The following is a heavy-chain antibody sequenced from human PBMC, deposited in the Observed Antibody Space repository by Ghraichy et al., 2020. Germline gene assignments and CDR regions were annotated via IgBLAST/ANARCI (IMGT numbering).Heavy chain of an antibody. J-gene: IGHJ2*01. CDR3: ARISGGETKCGGDCYHNAHWYCDV. Sequence: GGSLRLSCAVSGFTFSRYGMHWVRQAPGKGLEWVAIIWYDGSNRYYADSVKGRFTISRDDSKNTLYLQMNSLTAEDTAVYYCARISGGETKCGGDCYHNAHWYCDVWGRGTLVTVSS. CDR1: GFTFSRYG. D-gene: IGHD2-21*02. V-gene: IGHV3-33*01. CDR2: IWYDGSNR.